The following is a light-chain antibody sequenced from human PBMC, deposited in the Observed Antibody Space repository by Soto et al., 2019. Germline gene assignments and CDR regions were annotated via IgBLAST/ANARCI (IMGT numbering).Light chain of an antibody. J-gene: IGKJ1*01. CDR2: DAS. Sequence: DIQMTQSPSTLSASVGDRVTITCRARQSISSWLAWYQQKPGKAPKLLIYDASSLESGVPSRISGSGSGTEFTLTISSLQPDDFATYYCQQYNSDPRTFGQGTKVEIK. CDR3: QQYNSDPRT. CDR1: QSISSW. V-gene: IGKV1-5*01.